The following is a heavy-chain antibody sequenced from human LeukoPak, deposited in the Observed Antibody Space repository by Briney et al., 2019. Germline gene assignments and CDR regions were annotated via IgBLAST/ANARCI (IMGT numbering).Heavy chain of an antibody. J-gene: IGHJ4*02. Sequence: PGGSLRLSCAASGFTVSSYHMTWVRQAPGKGLEWVSVIYSGGSTYHADSVKGRFTISRDNSKNTVYLQMNSLRVEDTAVFYCAREQIAVAGKYYFDYWGQGTLVTVSS. CDR3: AREQIAVAGKYYFDY. V-gene: IGHV3-66*01. CDR2: IYSGGST. CDR1: GFTVSSYH. D-gene: IGHD6-19*01.